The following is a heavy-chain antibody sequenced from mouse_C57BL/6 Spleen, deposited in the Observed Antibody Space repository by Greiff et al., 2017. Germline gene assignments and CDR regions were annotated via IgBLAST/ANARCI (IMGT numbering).Heavy chain of an antibody. D-gene: IGHD4-1*01. CDR2: IDPEDGDT. V-gene: IGHV14-1*01. CDR1: GFNIKDYY. Sequence: VQLKQSGAELVRPGASVKLSCTASGFNIKDYYMHWVKQRPEQGLEWIGRIDPEDGDTEYAPKFQGKATMTADTSSNTAYLQLSSLTSEDTAVYYCTQTGTRYYYAMDYWGQGTSVTVSS. J-gene: IGHJ4*01. CDR3: TQTGTRYYYAMDY.